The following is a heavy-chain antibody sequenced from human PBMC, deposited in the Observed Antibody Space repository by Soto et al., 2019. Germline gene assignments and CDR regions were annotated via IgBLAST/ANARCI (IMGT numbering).Heavy chain of an antibody. CDR1: GFTFSSYA. D-gene: IGHD3-3*01. V-gene: IGHV3-23*01. Sequence: GSLRLSCAASGFTFSSYAMSWVRQAPGKGLEWVSAISGSGGSTYYADSVKGRFTISRDNSKNTLYLQMNSLRAEDTAVYYCAKDHPVWSGYYDHPNLDYWGQGTLVTVS. CDR3: AKDHPVWSGYYDHPNLDY. J-gene: IGHJ4*02. CDR2: ISGSGGST.